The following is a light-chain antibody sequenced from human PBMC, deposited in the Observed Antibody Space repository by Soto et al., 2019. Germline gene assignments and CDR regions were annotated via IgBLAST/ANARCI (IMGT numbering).Light chain of an antibody. CDR2: DAS. CDR3: QQYHRSSIT. V-gene: IGKV1-5*01. J-gene: IGKJ5*01. Sequence: DIQMTQSPSTLSASVGDRVTITCRASQSLNNDLAWYQQKPGKAPNLLIYDASTLERGVPSRFSGTGSGTEFTLAINSLQPDDFATYYCQQYHRSSITFGQGTRLEIX. CDR1: QSLNND.